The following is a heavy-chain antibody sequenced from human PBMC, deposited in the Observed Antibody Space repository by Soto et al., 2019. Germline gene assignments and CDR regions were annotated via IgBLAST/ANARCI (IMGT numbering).Heavy chain of an antibody. D-gene: IGHD3-10*01. CDR2: INAGNGNT. CDR1: GYTFTSYA. V-gene: IGHV1-3*01. Sequence: GASVKVSCKASGYTFTSYAMHWVRQAPGQRLEWMGWINAGNGNTKYSQKFQGRVTITRDTSASTAYMELSSLRSEDTAVYYCATEKLMFRGVANWFDPWGQGTLVTVS. CDR3: ATEKLMFRGVANWFDP. J-gene: IGHJ5*02.